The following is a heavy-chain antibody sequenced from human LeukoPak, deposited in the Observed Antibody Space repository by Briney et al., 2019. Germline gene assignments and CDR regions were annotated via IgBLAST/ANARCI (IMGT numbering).Heavy chain of an antibody. CDR2: IYYSGST. Sequence: SETLSLTCAVSGYSITSSSWWGWIRQHPGKGLEWIGYIYYSGSTYYNPSLKSRVTISVDTSKNQFSLKLSSVTAADTAVYYCARAIPRGYSYGIYFDYWGQGTLVTVSS. CDR1: GYSITSSSW. CDR3: ARAIPRGYSYGIYFDY. J-gene: IGHJ4*02. D-gene: IGHD5-18*01. V-gene: IGHV4-28*03.